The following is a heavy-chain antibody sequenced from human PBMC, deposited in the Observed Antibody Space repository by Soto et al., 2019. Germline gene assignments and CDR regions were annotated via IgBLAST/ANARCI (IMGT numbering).Heavy chain of an antibody. CDR1: GYTFTSYA. V-gene: IGHV1-3*01. J-gene: IGHJ3*02. CDR3: ARPGIAVAGTGAFDI. CDR2: INAGNGNT. D-gene: IGHD6-19*01. Sequence: ASVKVSCKASGYTFTSYAMHWVRQAPGQRLEWMGWINAGNGNTKYSQKFQGRVTITRDTSASTAYMELSSLRSEDTAVYYCARPGIAVAGTGAFDIWGQGTMVTVSS.